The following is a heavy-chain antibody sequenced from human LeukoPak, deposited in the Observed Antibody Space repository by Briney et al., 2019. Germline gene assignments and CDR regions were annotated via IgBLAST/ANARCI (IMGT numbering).Heavy chain of an antibody. V-gene: IGHV5-51*01. J-gene: IGHJ4*02. Sequence: GESLKISCKGSGYSFTSYWIGWVRQMPGKGLEWMGIIYPGDSDTRYSPSFQGQVTISADKSISTAYLQWSSLKASDTAMYYCARQGGHYDILTGYNLVIDYWGQGTLVTVSS. CDR3: ARQGGHYDILTGYNLVIDY. D-gene: IGHD3-9*01. CDR1: GYSFTSYW. CDR2: IYPGDSDT.